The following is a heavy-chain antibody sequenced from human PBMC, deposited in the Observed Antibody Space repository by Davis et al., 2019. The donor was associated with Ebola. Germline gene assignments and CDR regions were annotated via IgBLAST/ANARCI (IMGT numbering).Heavy chain of an antibody. D-gene: IGHD3-22*01. CDR1: GRSVASYC. CDR2: IYPGDSDT. CDR3: ARPSSGYEASFDY. V-gene: IGHV5-51*01. Sequence: ASPKIFIRGAGRSVASYCIGRVRQMHGKGLEGMGIIYPGDSDTRYSPSFQGQVTISVDKFTTTAYLQWSSLKASDAAMYYCARPSSGYEASFDYRGQGTPVTVSS. J-gene: IGHJ4*02.